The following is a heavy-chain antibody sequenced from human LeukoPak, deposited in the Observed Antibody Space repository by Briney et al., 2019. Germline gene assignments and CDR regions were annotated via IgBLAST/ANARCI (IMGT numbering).Heavy chain of an antibody. CDR2: IYYSGST. CDR3: ALGSSGYCSVDY. V-gene: IGHV4-34*01. Sequence: SETLSLTCAVYGGSFSGYYWSWIRQPPGKGLEWIGSIYYSGSTYYNPSLKSRVTISVDTSKNQFSLKLSSVTAADTAVYYCALGSSGYCSVDYWGQGTLVTVSS. J-gene: IGHJ4*02. D-gene: IGHD3-22*01. CDR1: GGSFSGYY.